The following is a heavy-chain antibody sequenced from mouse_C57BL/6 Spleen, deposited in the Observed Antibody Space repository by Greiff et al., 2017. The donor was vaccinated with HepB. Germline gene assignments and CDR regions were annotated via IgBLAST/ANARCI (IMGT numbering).Heavy chain of an antibody. J-gene: IGHJ4*01. D-gene: IGHD2-4*01. Sequence: QVQLQQSGPGLVQPSQSLSITCTVSGFSLTSYGVHWVRQSPGKGLEWLGVIWRGGSTDYNAAFMSRLSITKDNAKSQVFFKMNSLQAYDTAIYYCANMGGYDYDGDYWGHGTSVTVSS. V-gene: IGHV2-5*01. CDR3: ANMGGYDYDGDY. CDR1: GFSLTSYG. CDR2: IWRGGST.